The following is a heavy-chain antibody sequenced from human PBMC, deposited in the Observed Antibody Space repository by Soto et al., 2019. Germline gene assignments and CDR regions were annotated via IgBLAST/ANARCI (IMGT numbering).Heavy chain of an antibody. J-gene: IGHJ6*02. CDR1: GYTFTGYY. CDR3: ARAEYSSYYYYYGMDV. Sequence: AAVKFSCKASGYTFTGYYMHWVRQAPGQGLEWMGWINPNCGDTNYAQKFQGRFTMTRDTSISTAYMELSRLRSDDTAVYYYARAEYSSYYYYYGMDVWGQGTTVTVSS. CDR2: INPNCGDT. D-gene: IGHD6-6*01. V-gene: IGHV1-2*02.